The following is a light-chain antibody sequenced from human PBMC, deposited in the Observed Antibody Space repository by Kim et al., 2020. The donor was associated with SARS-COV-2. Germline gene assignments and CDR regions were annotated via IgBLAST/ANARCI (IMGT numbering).Light chain of an antibody. CDR2: DAS. Sequence: ASVGDRVTITCRASLAISDYLAWYQQRPGTVPKLLIYDASTLQSGVPSRFSGSGSGTEFTLTISSLQPEDVATYYCQKYNSAPLTFAGGTKVDIK. J-gene: IGKJ4*01. CDR1: LAISDY. V-gene: IGKV1-27*01. CDR3: QKYNSAPLT.